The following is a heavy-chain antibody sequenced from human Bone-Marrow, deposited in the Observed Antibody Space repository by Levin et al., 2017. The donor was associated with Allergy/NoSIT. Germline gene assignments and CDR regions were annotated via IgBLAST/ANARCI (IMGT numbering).Heavy chain of an antibody. CDR1: GFTFDDYA. V-gene: IGHV3-9*01. J-gene: IGHJ6*02. Sequence: GGSLRLSCAASGFTFDDYAMHWVRQAPGKGLEWVSGISWNSGSIGYADSVKGRFTISRDNAKNSLYLQMNSLRAEDTALYYCAKDSSSSSSFYYGMDVWGQGTTVTVSS. CDR3: AKDSSSSSSFYYGMDV. D-gene: IGHD6-6*01. CDR2: ISWNSGSI.